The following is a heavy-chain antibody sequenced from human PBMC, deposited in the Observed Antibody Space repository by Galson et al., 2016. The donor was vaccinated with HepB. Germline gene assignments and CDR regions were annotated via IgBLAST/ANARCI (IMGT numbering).Heavy chain of an antibody. Sequence: ETLSLTCSVSGASIENNQWSWIRQPPGKGLEWIGYIADSGNIKYNPSLQSRVTISIDASKNQFSLNVTSVTGGDTAVYFCARDVGHLYGLRFFYGMDVWGQGTTVTVS. CDR1: GASIENNQ. CDR3: ARDVGHLYGLRFFYGMDV. D-gene: IGHD3-16*01. J-gene: IGHJ6*02. V-gene: IGHV4-59*13. CDR2: IADSGNI.